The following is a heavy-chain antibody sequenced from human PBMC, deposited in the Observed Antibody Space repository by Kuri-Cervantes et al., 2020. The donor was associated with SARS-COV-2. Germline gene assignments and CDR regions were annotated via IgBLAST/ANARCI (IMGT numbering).Heavy chain of an antibody. V-gene: IGHV3-21*04. CDR2: ISSSSSYI. D-gene: IGHD2-2*01. Sequence: GGSLRLSCAASGFTFSSYSMNWVRQAPGKGLEWVSSISSSSSYIYYADSVKGRFTISRDNAKNSLYLQMNSLRAEDTALYYCAKDGDCSSTSCHYMDVWGKGTTVTVSS. CDR3: AKDGDCSSTSCHYMDV. CDR1: GFTFSSYS. J-gene: IGHJ6*03.